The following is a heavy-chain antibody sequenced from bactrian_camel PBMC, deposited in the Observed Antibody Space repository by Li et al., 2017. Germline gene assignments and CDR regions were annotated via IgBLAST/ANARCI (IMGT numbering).Heavy chain of an antibody. D-gene: IGHD6*01. Sequence: HVQLVESGGGLVQPGGSLRLSCAASRDTDRFPFTCTGWFRQAPGKEREGVAVIDDDGSTNYADSVKGRFTISRDNAKNTLYLQMSSLESEDTGLYYCADLSGSSWEIWGQGTQVTVS. CDR2: IDDDGST. V-gene: IGHV3S53*01. J-gene: IGHJ4*01. CDR3: ADLSGSSWEI. CDR1: RDTDRFPFTC.